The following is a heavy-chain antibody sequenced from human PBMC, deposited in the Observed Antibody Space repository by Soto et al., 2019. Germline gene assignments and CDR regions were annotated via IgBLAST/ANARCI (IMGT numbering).Heavy chain of an antibody. J-gene: IGHJ6*02. D-gene: IGHD3-10*01. Sequence: SETLSLTCTVSGGSISSYYWRWIRQPPGKGLEWIGYIYYSGSTNYNPSLKSRVTISVDTSKNQFSLKLSSVTAADTAVYYCARVRAMVRGVIYYYYGMDVWGQGTTVTVS. CDR3: ARVRAMVRGVIYYYYGMDV. CDR2: IYYSGST. CDR1: GGSISSYY. V-gene: IGHV4-59*01.